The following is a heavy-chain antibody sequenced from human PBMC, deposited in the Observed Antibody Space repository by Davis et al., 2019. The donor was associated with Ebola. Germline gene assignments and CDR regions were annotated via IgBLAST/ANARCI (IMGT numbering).Heavy chain of an antibody. CDR3: ARDRRDGYNPFDY. D-gene: IGHD5-24*01. CDR1: GFTFSDYY. CDR2: ISSSSSYT. Sequence: GESLKISCAASGFTFSDYYMSWIRQAPGKGLEWVSYISSSSSYTNYADSVKGRFTISRDNAKNSLYLQMNSLRDEDTAVYYCARDRRDGYNPFDYWGQGTLVTVSS. V-gene: IGHV3-11*06. J-gene: IGHJ4*02.